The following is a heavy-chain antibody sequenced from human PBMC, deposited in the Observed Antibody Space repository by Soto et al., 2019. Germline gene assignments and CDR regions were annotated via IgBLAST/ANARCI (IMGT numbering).Heavy chain of an antibody. CDR1: GGSISSYY. V-gene: IGHV4-59*01. Sequence: QVQLQESGPGLVKPSETLSLTCTVSGGSISSYYWSWIRQPPGKGLEWIGYIYYSGNTNYNPALKSRVTISVDTSKNQFSRKLSSVTAADTAVYYCATRSSGWYPRFDYWGQGTLVTVSS. CDR3: ATRSSGWYPRFDY. J-gene: IGHJ4*02. D-gene: IGHD6-19*01. CDR2: IYYSGNT.